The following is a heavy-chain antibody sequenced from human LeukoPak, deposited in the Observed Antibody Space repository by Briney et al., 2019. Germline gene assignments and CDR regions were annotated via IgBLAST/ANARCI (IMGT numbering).Heavy chain of an antibody. CDR1: GFTFSSYE. J-gene: IGHJ4*02. CDR2: ISSSGSTI. V-gene: IGHV3-48*03. Sequence: GGSLRLSCAASGFTFSSYEMKWVRQAPGKGLEWVSYISSSGSTIYYADSVKGRFTISRDNAKNSLYLQMNSLRAEDTAVYYCARVGSSGWTPLSDYWGQGSQVTVSS. CDR3: ARVGSSGWTPLSDY. D-gene: IGHD6-19*01.